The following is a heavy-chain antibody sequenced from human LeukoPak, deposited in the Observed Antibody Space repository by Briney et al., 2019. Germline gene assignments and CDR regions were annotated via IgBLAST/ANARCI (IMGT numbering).Heavy chain of an antibody. J-gene: IGHJ4*02. CDR2: ISSSSGYI. D-gene: IGHD3-22*01. Sequence: GGSLRLSCAASGFTFSSYSMNWVRQAPGKGLEWVSSISSSSGYIYYADSVKGRFTISRDNAKNSLYLQMNSLRAEDTAVYYCAREIGHYDSDYWGQGNPGHRLL. CDR1: GFTFSSYS. CDR3: AREIGHYDSDY. V-gene: IGHV3-21*04.